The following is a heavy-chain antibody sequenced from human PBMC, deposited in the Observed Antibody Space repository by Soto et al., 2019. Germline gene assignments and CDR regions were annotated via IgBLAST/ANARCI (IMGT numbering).Heavy chain of an antibody. D-gene: IGHD2-2*01. J-gene: IGHJ4*02. CDR1: GGSISRYY. Sequence: PSETLSLTCTGSGGSISRYYWSWIRHPPGKGLEWIGYIYYSGSTNYNPSLKRRVTISVDTSKNQFSLKLSSVTAADTAVYYFARALYCSSTSCHDYWGQGTLVTVSS. CDR3: ARALYCSSTSCHDY. CDR2: IYYSGST. V-gene: IGHV4-59*08.